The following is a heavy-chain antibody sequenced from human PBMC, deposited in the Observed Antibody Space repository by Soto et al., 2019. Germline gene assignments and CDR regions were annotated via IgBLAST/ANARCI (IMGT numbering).Heavy chain of an antibody. CDR3: ARGNHRWLQLWYFDL. CDR1: GGTFSSYT. V-gene: IGHV1-69*12. Sequence: QVQLVQSGAEVKKPGSSVTVSCKASGGTFSSYTISWVRQAPGQGLEWMGGIIPIFGTANYAQKFQGRVTMTADESTSTACMELSSLRSEDTAGYYCARGNHRWLQLWYFDLWGRGTLVTVSS. J-gene: IGHJ2*01. CDR2: IIPIFGTA. D-gene: IGHD5-12*01.